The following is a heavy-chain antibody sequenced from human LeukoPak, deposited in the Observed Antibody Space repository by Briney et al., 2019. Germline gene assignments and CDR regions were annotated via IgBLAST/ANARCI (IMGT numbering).Heavy chain of an antibody. Sequence: ASVKVSCKASGYTFTDYSLHWVRQAPGQGLEWMGWINSNSGGTNYAQKFQGRVTMTRDTSISTAYMELSRLRSDDTAVYYCARVFHRAYFDLWGRGTLVTVSS. CDR2: INSNSGGT. J-gene: IGHJ2*01. CDR3: ARVFHRAYFDL. CDR1: GYTFTDYS. V-gene: IGHV1-2*02.